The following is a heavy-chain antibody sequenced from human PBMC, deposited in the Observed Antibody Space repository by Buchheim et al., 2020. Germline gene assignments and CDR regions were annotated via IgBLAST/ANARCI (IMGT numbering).Heavy chain of an antibody. D-gene: IGHD6-19*01. CDR2: INEDGSET. Sequence: VQLVESGGGLVQPGGSLRLSCAASGFTFSIHSMSWVRQAPGKGLEWVANINEDGSETYCLDSVKGRFTLSRDNSKNSLYLQMNSLRAEDTAVYYCASPVAGYYYYGMDVWGQGTT. CDR1: GFTFSIHS. V-gene: IGHV3-7*01. CDR3: ASPVAGYYYYGMDV. J-gene: IGHJ6*02.